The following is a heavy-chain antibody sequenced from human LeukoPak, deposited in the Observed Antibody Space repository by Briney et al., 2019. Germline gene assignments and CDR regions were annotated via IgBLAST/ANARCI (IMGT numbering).Heavy chain of an antibody. V-gene: IGHV1-18*01. CDR3: ANLGSQTYYQLDT. D-gene: IGHD3-10*01. CDR2: ISTYSGNT. J-gene: IGHJ5*02. CDR1: GYTFTAYG. Sequence: ASVKVSCKASGYTFTAYGVSWVRQAPGQGLEWMGWISTYSGNTYYAQKFLGRVTMTTDTSTSTAYVELGSLRSDDTAVYYCANLGSQTYYQLDTWGQGTLVTVSS.